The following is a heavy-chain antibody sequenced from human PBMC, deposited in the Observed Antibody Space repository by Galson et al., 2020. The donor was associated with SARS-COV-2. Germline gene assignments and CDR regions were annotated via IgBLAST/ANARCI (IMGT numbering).Heavy chain of an antibody. CDR1: GGSISSSSYY. CDR3: ARLKVVVVPDY. Sequence: SETLSLTCTVSGGSISSSSYYWGWIRQPPGKGLEWIGSIYYSGSTYYNPSLKSRVTISVDTSKNQFSLKLSSVTAADTAVYYCARLKVVVVPDYWGQGTLVTVSS. CDR2: IYYSGST. V-gene: IGHV4-39*01. J-gene: IGHJ4*02. D-gene: IGHD3-22*01.